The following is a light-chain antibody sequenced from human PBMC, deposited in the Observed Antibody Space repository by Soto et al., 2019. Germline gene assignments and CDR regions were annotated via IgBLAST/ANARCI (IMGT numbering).Light chain of an antibody. CDR3: QSYDSSLSGSV. CDR1: SSNIGAGYD. J-gene: IGLJ2*01. CDR2: GNS. Sequence: QSVLTQPPSVSGAPVQRVTISCTGSSSNIGAGYDVHWYQQLPGTAPKLLIYGNSHRPSGVPDRFSGSKSGTSASLAITGLQAEDEADYYCQSYDSSLSGSVFGGGTKLTVL. V-gene: IGLV1-40*01.